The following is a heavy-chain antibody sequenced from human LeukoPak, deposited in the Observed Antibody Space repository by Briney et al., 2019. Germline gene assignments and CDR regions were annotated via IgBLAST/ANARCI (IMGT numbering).Heavy chain of an antibody. CDR2: IIPIFGTA. D-gene: IGHD2-15*01. CDR3: ARDGPYCSGGSCYFVWFDP. J-gene: IGHJ5*02. Sequence: SVTVSCKASGGTFSSYAISWVRQAPGQGLEWMGGIIPIFGTANYAQKFQGRVTITADESTSTAYMELSSLRSEDTAVYYCARDGPYCSGGSCYFVWFDPWGQGTLVTVSS. CDR1: GGTFSSYA. V-gene: IGHV1-69*13.